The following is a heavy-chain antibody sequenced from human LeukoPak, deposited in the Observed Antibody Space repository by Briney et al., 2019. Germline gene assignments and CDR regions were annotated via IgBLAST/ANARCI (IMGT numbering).Heavy chain of an antibody. V-gene: IGHV1-3*01. Sequence: ASVKVSCKASGYTFTSYAMHWVRQAPGQRLEWMGWINAGNGNTKYSQKFQGRVTITRDTSASTAYMELNSLRSEDTAVYYCARLGDYGETFDYWGQGTLVTVSS. CDR3: ARLGDYGETFDY. CDR1: GYTFTSYA. CDR2: INAGNGNT. D-gene: IGHD4-17*01. J-gene: IGHJ4*02.